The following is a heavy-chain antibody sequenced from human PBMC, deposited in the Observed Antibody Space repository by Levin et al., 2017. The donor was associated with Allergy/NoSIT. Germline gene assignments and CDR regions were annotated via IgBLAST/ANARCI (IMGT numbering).Heavy chain of an antibody. V-gene: IGHV3-30-3*01. J-gene: IGHJ4*02. CDR2: ISYDGSNK. CDR1: GFTFSSYA. D-gene: IGHD4-17*01. CDR3: ARDFAYGDPTHYFDY. Sequence: PGESLKISCAASGFTFSSYAMHWVRQAPGKGQEWVAVISYDGSNKYYADSVKGRFTISRDNSKNTLYLQMNSLRAEDTAVYYCARDFAYGDPTHYFDYWGQGTLVTVSS.